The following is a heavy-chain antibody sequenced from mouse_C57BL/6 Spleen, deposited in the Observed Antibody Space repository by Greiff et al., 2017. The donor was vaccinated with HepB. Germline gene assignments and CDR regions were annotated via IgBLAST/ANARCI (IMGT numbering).Heavy chain of an antibody. CDR1: GFTFTDYY. CDR2: IRNKANGYTT. Sequence: EVQVVESGGGLVQPGGSLSLSCAASGFTFTDYYMSWVRQPPGKALEWLGFIRNKANGYTTEYSASVKGRFTISRDNSQSILYLQMNALRAEDSATYYGARSTITTLYFDYWGQGTTLTVSS. D-gene: IGHD1-1*01. J-gene: IGHJ2*01. CDR3: ARSTITTLYFDY. V-gene: IGHV7-3*01.